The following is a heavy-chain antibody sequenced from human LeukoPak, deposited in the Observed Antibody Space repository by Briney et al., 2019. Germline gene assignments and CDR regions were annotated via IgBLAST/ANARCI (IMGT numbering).Heavy chain of an antibody. CDR1: GFTFSSYW. J-gene: IGHJ5*02. CDR3: AKDVVAAMWFDP. V-gene: IGHV3-23*01. D-gene: IGHD2-15*01. CDR2: ISGSGGST. Sequence: GGSLRLSCAASGFTFSSYWMHWVRQAPGKGLEWVSAISGSGGSTYYADSVKGRFTISRDNSKNTLYLQMNSLRAEDTAVYYCAKDVVAAMWFDPWGQGTLVTVSS.